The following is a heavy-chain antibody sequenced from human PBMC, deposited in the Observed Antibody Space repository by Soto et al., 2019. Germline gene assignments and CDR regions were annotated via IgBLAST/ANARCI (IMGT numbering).Heavy chain of an antibody. CDR1: GGTFRTYA. Sequence: QVQLLQSGAEVKKPGSSVRVSCEASGGTFRTYAISWVRQAPGQGLEWMGEISPIFGTVNYAQKFQGRVTITADESTTTVYMDLRSLRSEETAVYYCAKGAVAGTPTSYYYYGMDVWGQGTTVTVSS. D-gene: IGHD6-19*01. J-gene: IGHJ6*02. CDR3: AKGAVAGTPTSYYYYGMDV. V-gene: IGHV1-69*12. CDR2: ISPIFGTV.